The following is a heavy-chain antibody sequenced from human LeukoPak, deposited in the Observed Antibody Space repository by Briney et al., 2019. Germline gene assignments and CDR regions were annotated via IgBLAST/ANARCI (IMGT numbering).Heavy chain of an antibody. Sequence: GGPLRLSCTASGFTFGDYAMSWFRQAPGKGLEWVGFIRSKAYGGTTEYAASVKGRFTISRDDSKSIAYLQMNSLKTEDTAVYYCTREIDHYYDSSGYYPDAFDIWGQGTMVTVSS. CDR1: GFTFGDYA. V-gene: IGHV3-49*03. J-gene: IGHJ3*02. CDR2: IRSKAYGGTT. CDR3: TREIDHYYDSSGYYPDAFDI. D-gene: IGHD3-22*01.